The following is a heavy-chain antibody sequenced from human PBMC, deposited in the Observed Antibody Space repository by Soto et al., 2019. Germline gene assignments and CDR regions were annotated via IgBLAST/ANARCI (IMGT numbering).Heavy chain of an antibody. CDR2: ITPYNDNT. Sequence: QVQQVQSGTEVKKPGASVRVSCKASGYTFTSFGINWVRQAPGQGLEWMGWITPYNDNTHYAQNLQGRVTMTADTSTSTDYMELRSLTSDDTAVYYCARYSSGSYGGNWFDPWGQGTLVTVSS. V-gene: IGHV1-18*01. D-gene: IGHD6-19*01. CDR3: ARYSSGSYGGNWFDP. J-gene: IGHJ5*02. CDR1: GYTFTSFG.